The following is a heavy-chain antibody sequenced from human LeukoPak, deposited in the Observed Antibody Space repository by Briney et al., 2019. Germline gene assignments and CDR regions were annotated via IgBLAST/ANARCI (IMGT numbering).Heavy chain of an antibody. CDR2: INPNSGGT. Sequence: ASVKVSCKASGYTFTGYYMHWVRQAPGQGLEWMGWINPNSGGTNYAQKFQGRVTMTRDTSISTAYMELSRLRSDDTAVYYCARRFTRRIAAAEFDYWGRGTLVTVSS. J-gene: IGHJ4*02. CDR3: ARRFTRRIAAAEFDY. D-gene: IGHD6-13*01. V-gene: IGHV1-2*02. CDR1: GYTFTGYY.